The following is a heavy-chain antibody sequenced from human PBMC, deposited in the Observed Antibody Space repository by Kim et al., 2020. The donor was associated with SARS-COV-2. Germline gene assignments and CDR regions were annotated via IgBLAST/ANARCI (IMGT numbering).Heavy chain of an antibody. CDR2: IYYSGST. V-gene: IGHV4-39*07. D-gene: IGHD4-17*01. J-gene: IGHJ2*01. CDR3: ARDEGGVTVTGWYFGL. CDR1: GGSISSSSYY. Sequence: SETLSLTCTVSGGSISSSSYYWGWIRQPPGQGLEWIGSIYYSGSTYYNPSLKSRVTISVDTSKNQFSLKLSSVTAADTAVYYCARDEGGVTVTGWYFGLWGRGTLVTVSS.